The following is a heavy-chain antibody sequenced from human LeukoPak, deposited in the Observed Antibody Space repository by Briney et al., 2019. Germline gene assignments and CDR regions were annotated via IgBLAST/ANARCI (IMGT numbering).Heavy chain of an antibody. CDR1: GFTFSDYY. J-gene: IGHJ4*02. Sequence: GGSLRLSCAASGFTFSDYYMSWIRQPPGKGLEWVSYISSSGSTIYYADSVKGRFTISRDNAKNSLYLQMNSLRAEDTAVYYCAREYCSGGSCSARNYWGQGTLVTVSS. CDR3: AREYCSGGSCSARNY. V-gene: IGHV3-11*04. CDR2: ISSSGSTI. D-gene: IGHD2-15*01.